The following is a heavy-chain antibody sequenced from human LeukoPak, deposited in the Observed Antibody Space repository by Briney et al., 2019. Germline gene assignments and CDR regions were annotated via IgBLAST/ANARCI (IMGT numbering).Heavy chain of an antibody. Sequence: SATLSLPCTVPGVSLIGHYWSWIRQAPGKGLECIGYIQVNGDPNYTPSLKDRGTLSLDTSKNQFSLRLRSVTAADTAVYYCARTARYFDSWGPGTLVTVSS. CDR1: GVSLIGHY. CDR2: IQVNGDP. J-gene: IGHJ4*02. CDR3: ARTARYFDS. V-gene: IGHV4-4*09. D-gene: IGHD2-15*01.